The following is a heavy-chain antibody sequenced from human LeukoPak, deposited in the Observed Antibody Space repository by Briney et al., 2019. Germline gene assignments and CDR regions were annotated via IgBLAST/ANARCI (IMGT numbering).Heavy chain of an antibody. CDR1: GFTFSSYW. CDR2: IKQDGSEK. CDR3: ARVTDPGIAAAAIFDY. D-gene: IGHD6-13*01. Sequence: GGSLRLSCAASGFTFSSYWMSWVRQAPGKGLEWVANIKQDGSEKYYVDSVKGRFTISRDNAKNSLHLQMNSLRAEDTAVYYCARVTDPGIAAAAIFDYWGQGTLVTVSS. J-gene: IGHJ4*02. V-gene: IGHV3-7*05.